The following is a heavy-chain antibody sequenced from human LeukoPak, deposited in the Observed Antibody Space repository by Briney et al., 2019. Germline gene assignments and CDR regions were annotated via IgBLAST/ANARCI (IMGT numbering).Heavy chain of an antibody. J-gene: IGHJ5*02. V-gene: IGHV4-34*01. CDR1: GGSFSGYY. Sequence: SETLSLTCAVYGGSFSGYYWSWIRQPPGKGLEWIGEINHSGSTNYNPSLKSRVTISVDTSKNQFSLKLSSVTAADTAVYYCARAPEVVVAARYNWFDPWGQGTLVTVSS. D-gene: IGHD2-15*01. CDR3: ARAPEVVVAARYNWFDP. CDR2: INHSGST.